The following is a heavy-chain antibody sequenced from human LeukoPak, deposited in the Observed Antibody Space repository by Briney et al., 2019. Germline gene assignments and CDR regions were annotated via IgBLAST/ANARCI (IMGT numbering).Heavy chain of an antibody. V-gene: IGHV4-4*07. CDR3: AISPRYSGSYLYYFDY. CDR1: NGSISIYY. Sequence: PSETLSLTCTVSNGSISIYYWSWVRQPAGKGLEWIGRISASGSTNYNPSLKSRVTMSVDTSKNQFSLKLSSVTAADTAVYYCAISPRYSGSYLYYFDYWGQGTLVTVSS. D-gene: IGHD1-26*01. CDR2: ISASGST. J-gene: IGHJ4*02.